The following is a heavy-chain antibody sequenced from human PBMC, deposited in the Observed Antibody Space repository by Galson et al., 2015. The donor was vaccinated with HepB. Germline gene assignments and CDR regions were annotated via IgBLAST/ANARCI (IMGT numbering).Heavy chain of an antibody. CDR1: GFTFSSYG. V-gene: IGHV3-33*01. J-gene: IGHJ6*03. D-gene: IGHD6-25*01. CDR3: ARDRGYGPYYYYYYMDV. CDR2: IWYDGSNK. Sequence: SLRLSCAASGFTFSSYGMHWVRQAPGKGLEWVAVIWYDGSNKYYADSVKGRFTISRDNSKNTLYLQMNSLRAEDTAVYYCARDRGYGPYYYYYYMDVWGKGTTVTVSS.